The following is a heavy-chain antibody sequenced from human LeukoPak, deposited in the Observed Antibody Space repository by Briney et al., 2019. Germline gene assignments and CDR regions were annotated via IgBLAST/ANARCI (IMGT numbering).Heavy chain of an antibody. J-gene: IGHJ4*02. CDR2: ISAYNGNT. V-gene: IGHV1-18*01. Sequence: ASVKVSCKASGYTFTSYGISWVRQAPGQGLAWMGWISAYNGNTNYAQKLQCRVTMTTDTSTSTAYMELRSLRSDDTAVYYCARGDLRITMIVVVQLPPDYWGQGTLVSVSS. CDR1: GYTFTSYG. CDR3: ARGDLRITMIVVVQLPPDY. D-gene: IGHD3-22*01.